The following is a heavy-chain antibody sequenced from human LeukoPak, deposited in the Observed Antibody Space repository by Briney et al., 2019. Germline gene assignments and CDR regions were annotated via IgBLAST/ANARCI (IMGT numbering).Heavy chain of an antibody. CDR3: AGLTGYSSSWYVLDY. D-gene: IGHD6-13*01. CDR2: IWYDGSNK. J-gene: IGHJ4*02. CDR1: GFTFSSYG. Sequence: PGRSLRLSCAASGFTFSSYGMHWVRQAPGQGLEWVAVIWYDGSNKYYADSVKGRFTISRDNSKNTLYLQMNSLRAEDTAVYYCAGLTGYSSSWYVLDYWGQGTLVTVSS. V-gene: IGHV3-33*01.